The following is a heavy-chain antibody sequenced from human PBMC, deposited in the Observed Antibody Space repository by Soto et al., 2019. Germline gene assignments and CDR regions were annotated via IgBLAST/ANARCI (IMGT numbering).Heavy chain of an antibody. V-gene: IGHV3-23*01. Sequence: GGSLRLSCAASGFTFSSYAMSWVRQAPGKGLEWVSAISGSGGSTYYADSVKGRFTISRDNSKNTLYLQMNSLRAEDTAVYYCAKLLRGYSYAYYSGMDVWGQGTTVTVSS. CDR2: ISGSGGST. CDR1: GFTFSSYA. D-gene: IGHD5-18*01. J-gene: IGHJ6*02. CDR3: AKLLRGYSYAYYSGMDV.